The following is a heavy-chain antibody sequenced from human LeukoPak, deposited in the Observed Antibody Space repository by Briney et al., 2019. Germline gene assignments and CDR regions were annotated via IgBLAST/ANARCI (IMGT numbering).Heavy chain of an antibody. Sequence: GASVKVSCKASGGTFSSYVISWVRQAPGQGLEWMGRIIPILAIANYAQKFQGRVTITADKSTSTAYMELSSLRSEDTAVYYCARGRTPNCSITSCYVTNDAFDIWGQGTMVTVSS. CDR1: GGTFSSYV. J-gene: IGHJ3*02. V-gene: IGHV1-69*04. D-gene: IGHD2-2*01. CDR2: IIPILAIA. CDR3: ARGRTPNCSITSCYVTNDAFDI.